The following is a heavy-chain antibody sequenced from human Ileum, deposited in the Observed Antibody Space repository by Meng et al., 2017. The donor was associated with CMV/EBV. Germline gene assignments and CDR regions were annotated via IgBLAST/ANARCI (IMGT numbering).Heavy chain of an antibody. CDR3: ARASVATGGGDY. D-gene: IGHD5-12*01. CDR2: IKQDGSEK. J-gene: IGHJ4*02. V-gene: IGHV3-7*04. CDR1: GFTYSSFW. Sequence: GGSLRLSCAVSGFTYSSFWMTWVRQAPGKGLEWVANIKQDGSEKYYVDSVKGRFIISRDNAKNSLYLQINSLRAEDTALYYCARASVATGGGDYWGLGTLVTVSS.